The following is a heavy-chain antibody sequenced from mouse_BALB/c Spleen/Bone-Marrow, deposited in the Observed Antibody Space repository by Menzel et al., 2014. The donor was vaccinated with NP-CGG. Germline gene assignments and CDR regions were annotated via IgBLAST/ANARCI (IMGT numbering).Heavy chain of an antibody. J-gene: IGHJ3*01. D-gene: IGHD3-3*01. CDR3: AGDGAY. V-gene: IGHV14-3*02. Sequence: EVQLQQSGAELVKPGASVKLSCAASGFNIKDTYMHWVKQRPEQGLEWIGRIDPANGNTKYDPKFQGKATITADTSSNTAYLQLSSLTSEDTAVYYWAGDGAYWGQGTLVTVSA. CDR2: IDPANGNT. CDR1: GFNIKDTY.